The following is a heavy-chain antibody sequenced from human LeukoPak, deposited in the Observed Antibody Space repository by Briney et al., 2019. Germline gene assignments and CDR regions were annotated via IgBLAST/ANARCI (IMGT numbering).Heavy chain of an antibody. J-gene: IGHJ4*02. CDR2: SSNSDGNA. V-gene: IGHV3-23*01. D-gene: IGHD3-10*01. CDR3: AKGDAYMVRGVIC. CDR1: GFTFSSYA. Sequence: HTGGALRLSCAASGFTFSSYAMSWVRRAPGKGLEWVSTSSNSDGNAYYADSLKGRFTISRDNSKNTRYLQMNSLRAEDTAVYYCAKGDAYMVRGVICWGQGTLVTVSS.